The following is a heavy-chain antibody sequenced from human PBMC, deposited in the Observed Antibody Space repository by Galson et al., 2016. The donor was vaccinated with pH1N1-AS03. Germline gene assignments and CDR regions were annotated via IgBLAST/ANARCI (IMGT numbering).Heavy chain of an antibody. D-gene: IGHD3-16*01. J-gene: IGHJ3*02. CDR2: IFWDDAK. CDR3: ALPNSWGNAFEI. Sequence: PALVKPTQTLTLTCSLSGVSVPSSGLAVGWFRLPPGKALEWLDLIFWDDAKRFSPSLRNRLTITKATSRNQAVLTVTNVDPLDTATYFCALPNSWGNAFEIWGPGTMVTVAS. V-gene: IGHV2-5*02. CDR1: GVSVPSSGLA.